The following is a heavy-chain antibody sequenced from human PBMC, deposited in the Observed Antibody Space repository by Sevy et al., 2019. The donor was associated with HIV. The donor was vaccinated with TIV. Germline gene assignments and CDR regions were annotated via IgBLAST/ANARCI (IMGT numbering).Heavy chain of an antibody. V-gene: IGHV1-8*01. Sequence: ASVKVSCAAFGYTFTTYDINWVRQAPGQGREWMGWMSPNTGATGFAQKFQGRVTLTRNKSITTAYMELRSLTYEDTAIYYCARGGNGDFWSYEYYYYGMDVWGQGTTVTVSS. CDR1: GYTFTTYD. J-gene: IGHJ6*02. D-gene: IGHD3-3*01. CDR2: MSPNTGAT. CDR3: ARGGNGDFWSYEYYYYGMDV.